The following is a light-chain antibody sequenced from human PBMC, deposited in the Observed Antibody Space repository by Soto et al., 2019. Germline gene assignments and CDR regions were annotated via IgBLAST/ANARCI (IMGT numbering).Light chain of an antibody. CDR1: QSISSW. CDR3: QQYNNYFRT. V-gene: IGKV1-5*03. CDR2: KAS. J-gene: IGKJ1*01. Sequence: DIQMTQSPSTLSASVEDRVTITCRASQSISSWLAWYQQKPGKAPKLLIYKASTLESGVPSRFSGSGSGTEFTLTISSLQPDDFGTYYCQQYNNYFRTFGQGTKVDIK.